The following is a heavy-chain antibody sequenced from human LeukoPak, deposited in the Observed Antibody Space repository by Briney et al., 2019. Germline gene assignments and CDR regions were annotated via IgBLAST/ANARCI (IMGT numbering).Heavy chain of an antibody. CDR3: ARGSDRSKSGDH. D-gene: IGHD2-21*02. V-gene: IGHV4-34*01. Sequence: SETLSLTGAVYGGSCDDYYCSWIRQPPGKGLEWVGEIHPHGIFYYNSSLMSRVTISIDTSKTQFSLRLTSVTATDTAFYYCARGSDRSKSGDHWGQGSLVTVSS. J-gene: IGHJ4*02. CDR1: GGSCDDYY. CDR2: IHPHGIF.